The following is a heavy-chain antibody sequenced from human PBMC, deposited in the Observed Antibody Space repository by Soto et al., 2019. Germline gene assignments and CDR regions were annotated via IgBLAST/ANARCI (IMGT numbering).Heavy chain of an antibody. CDR2: INWNSGSI. J-gene: IGHJ1*01. Sequence: GGSLRLSCAASGFTFDDYAMHWVWQVPGKGLEWDSGINWNSGSIGYGDSVKGRFAISRDNAKNSLHLQMNSLSAEDTAFYYCVKDESINWYSGHFRHWGQGTLVTVSS. CDR3: VKDESINWYSGHFRH. D-gene: IGHD6-13*01. V-gene: IGHV3-9*01. CDR1: GFTFDDYA.